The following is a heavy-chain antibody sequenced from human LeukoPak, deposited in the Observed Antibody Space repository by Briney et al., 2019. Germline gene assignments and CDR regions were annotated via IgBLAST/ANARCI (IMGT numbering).Heavy chain of an antibody. Sequence: PSETLSLTCTVSGGSISSYYWSWIRQPAGKGLEWIGRIYTSGSTNYNPSLKSRVTMSVGTSKNQFSLKLSSVTAADTAVYYCARETNPQTYSGSGLGLDYWGQGTLVTVSS. J-gene: IGHJ4*02. V-gene: IGHV4-4*07. D-gene: IGHD1-26*01. CDR2: IYTSGST. CDR3: ARETNPQTYSGSGLGLDY. CDR1: GGSISSYY.